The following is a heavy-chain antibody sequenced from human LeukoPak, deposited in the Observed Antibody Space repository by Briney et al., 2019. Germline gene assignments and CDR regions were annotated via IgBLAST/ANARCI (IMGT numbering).Heavy chain of an antibody. CDR1: GDSISSSHW. D-gene: IGHD6-13*01. CDR3: ARDQSVRSWYFDS. Sequence: TSSETLSLTCAVSGDSISSSHWWTWIRQPPGEGLEWIGENHHSGNTDYNPSLKSRVTISLDKSKNEFSLQMRSVNAADTAFYYCARDQSVRSWYFDSWGQGALVTVSS. V-gene: IGHV4-4*02. J-gene: IGHJ4*02. CDR2: NHHSGNT.